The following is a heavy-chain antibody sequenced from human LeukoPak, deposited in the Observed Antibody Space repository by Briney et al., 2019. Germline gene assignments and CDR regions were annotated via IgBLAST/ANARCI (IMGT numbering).Heavy chain of an antibody. J-gene: IGHJ4*02. Sequence: SETLSLTCTVSGYSISSGYYWGWIRQPPGKGLEWIGSIYHSGSTYYNPSLKSRVTISVDTSKNQFSLKLSSVTAADTAVYYCARLRDSSSAGGAFDYWGQGTLVTVSS. D-gene: IGHD6-13*01. CDR2: IYHSGST. V-gene: IGHV4-38-2*02. CDR3: ARLRDSSSAGGAFDY. CDR1: GYSISSGYY.